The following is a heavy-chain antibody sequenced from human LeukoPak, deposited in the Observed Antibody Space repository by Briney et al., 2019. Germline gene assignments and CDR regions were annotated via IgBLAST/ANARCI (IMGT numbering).Heavy chain of an antibody. D-gene: IGHD5-12*01. CDR3: ARKDYGGYAYYYYGLDV. Sequence: QPGGSLRLSCAASGFTFSSYEMNWVRQAPGKGLEWVSYISSSCSTKYYADSVKGRFTISRDNAKNSLYLQMNSLRAEDTAVYYCARKDYGGYAYYYYGLDVWGKGTTVTVSS. J-gene: IGHJ6*04. CDR2: ISSSCSTK. V-gene: IGHV3-48*03. CDR1: GFTFSSYE.